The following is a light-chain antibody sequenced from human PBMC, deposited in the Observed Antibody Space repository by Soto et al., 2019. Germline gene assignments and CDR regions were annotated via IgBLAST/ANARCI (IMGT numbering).Light chain of an antibody. J-gene: IGKJ1*01. CDR3: QQSYSTPRT. CDR2: KAS. Sequence: MHMTQSPSTLSVSPGDTVTLTCLASQSISSWLAWYQQKPGKAPKLLIYKASSLESGVPSGFSGSGSGTDFTLTISSLQPEDFATYYCQQSYSTPRTFGQGTKVDIK. CDR1: QSISSW. V-gene: IGKV1-5*03.